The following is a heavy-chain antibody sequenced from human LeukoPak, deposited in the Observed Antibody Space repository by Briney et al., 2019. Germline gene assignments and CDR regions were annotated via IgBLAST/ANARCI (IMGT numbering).Heavy chain of an antibody. Sequence: SETLSITCTVSGGSISSYYWSWIRQPPGKGLEWIGYIYYSGSTNYNPSLKSRVTISVDTSKNQFSLKLSSVTAADTAVYYCARNGFGLVAAAGIDYWGQGTLVTVSS. V-gene: IGHV4-59*08. CDR2: IYYSGST. CDR1: GGSISSYY. D-gene: IGHD6-13*01. J-gene: IGHJ4*02. CDR3: ARNGFGLVAAAGIDY.